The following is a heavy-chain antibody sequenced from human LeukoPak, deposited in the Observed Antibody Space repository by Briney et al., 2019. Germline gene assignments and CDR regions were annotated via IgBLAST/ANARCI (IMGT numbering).Heavy chain of an antibody. CDR3: ARDDMTTDAFDI. CDR1: GGSISSGDYY. J-gene: IGHJ3*02. V-gene: IGHV4-30-4*01. CDR2: IYYSGST. D-gene: IGHD4-11*01. Sequence: ASETLSLTCTVSGGSISSGDYYWSWIRQPPGKGLEWIGYIYYSGSTYYNPSLKSRVTISVDTSKNQFSLKLSSVTAADTAVYYCARDDMTTDAFDIWGQGTMVTVSS.